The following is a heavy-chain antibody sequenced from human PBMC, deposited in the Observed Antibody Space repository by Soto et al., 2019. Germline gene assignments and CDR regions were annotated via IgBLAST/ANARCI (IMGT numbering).Heavy chain of an antibody. V-gene: IGHV3-73*02. D-gene: IGHD3-22*01. Sequence: EVQLLESGGGLVQPGGSLKLSCAVSGFTFSDSIIHWVRQASGKGLEWVCRSRSKANSYATTYAASVQGGFTISRDDSKKTAYLQMSSLKTEDTAVYYCTTSHYYDSRGYLEDYFYGMDVWGQGSTVSVSS. CDR2: SRSKANSYAT. J-gene: IGHJ6*02. CDR3: TTSHYYDSRGYLEDYFYGMDV. CDR1: GFTFSDSI.